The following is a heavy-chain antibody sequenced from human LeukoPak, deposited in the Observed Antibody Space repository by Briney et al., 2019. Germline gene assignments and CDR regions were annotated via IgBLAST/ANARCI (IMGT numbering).Heavy chain of an antibody. CDR2: IKQDGSEK. V-gene: IGHV3-7*01. J-gene: IGHJ4*02. CDR3: AREKYRYFDY. Sequence: GGSLRLSCAASGFTFSSYAMSWVRQAPGKGLEWVANIKQDGSEKYYVDSVKGRFTISRDNAKNSLYLQMNSLRAEDTAVYYCAREKYRYFDYWGQGTLVTVSS. D-gene: IGHD6-6*01. CDR1: GFTFSSYA.